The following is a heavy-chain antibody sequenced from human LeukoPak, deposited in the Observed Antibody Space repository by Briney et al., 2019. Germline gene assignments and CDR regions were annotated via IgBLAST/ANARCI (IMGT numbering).Heavy chain of an antibody. CDR1: GGSISSSRYY. V-gene: IGHV4-39*01. CDR3: ARRPPEGSGWYGLESDPDDYFDY. D-gene: IGHD6-19*01. CDR2: IYYSGST. J-gene: IGHJ4*02. Sequence: SETLSLTCTVSGGSISSSRYYWGWIRQPPGKGLEWIGGIYYSGSTYYNPSLKSRVTISVDTSKNQFSLKLSSVTAADTAVYYCARRPPEGSGWYGLESDPDDYFDYWGQGTLVTVSP.